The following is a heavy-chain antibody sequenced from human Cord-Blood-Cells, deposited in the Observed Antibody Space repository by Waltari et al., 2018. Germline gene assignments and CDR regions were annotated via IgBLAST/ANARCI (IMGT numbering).Heavy chain of an antibody. Sequence: QVQLVQSGAEVKKPGAAVKVSCKVSGYTLTELSMHWVLQTPGNRVEWMGGFDPEDGETIYAQKFQGRVTMTEDTSTDTAYMELSSLRSEDTAVYYCATVGYCTNGVCYIDDAFDIWGQGTMVTVSS. V-gene: IGHV1-24*01. CDR3: ATVGYCTNGVCYIDDAFDI. CDR2: FDPEDGET. CDR1: GYTLTELS. J-gene: IGHJ3*02. D-gene: IGHD2-8*01.